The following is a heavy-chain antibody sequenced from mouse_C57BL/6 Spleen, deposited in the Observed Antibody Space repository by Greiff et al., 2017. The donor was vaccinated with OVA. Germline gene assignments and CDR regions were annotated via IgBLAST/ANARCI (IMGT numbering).Heavy chain of an antibody. D-gene: IGHD3-2*02. J-gene: IGHJ3*01. CDR1: GYTFTSYW. CDR3: ARRTAQATSWFAY. CDR2: IDPSDSYT. Sequence: QVQLQQSGAELVKPGASVKLSCKASGYTFTSYWMQWVKQRPGQGLEWIGEIDPSDSYTNYNQKFKGKATLTVDTSSSTAYMQLSSLTSEDSAVYYCARRTAQATSWFAYWGQGTLVTVSA. V-gene: IGHV1-50*01.